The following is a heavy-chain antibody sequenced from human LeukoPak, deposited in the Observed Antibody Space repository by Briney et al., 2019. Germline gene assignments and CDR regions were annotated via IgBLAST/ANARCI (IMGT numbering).Heavy chain of an antibody. CDR3: ARTAYYYPVDV. J-gene: IGHJ6*02. Sequence: NSSETLSLTCTVSGGSISSGTYYWSWIRQPAGKGLEWIGRISTSGSTNYHPSPKSRVTISVDTSKNQFSLKLSSVTAADTAVYYCARTAYYYPVDVWGQGTTVTVSS. V-gene: IGHV4-61*02. CDR2: ISTSGST. CDR1: GGSISSGTYY.